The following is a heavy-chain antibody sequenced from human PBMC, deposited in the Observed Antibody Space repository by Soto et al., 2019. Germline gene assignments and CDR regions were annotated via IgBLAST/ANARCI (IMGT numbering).Heavy chain of an antibody. D-gene: IGHD3-16*01. CDR1: GFTFSSYW. Sequence: EVQLVESGGGLVQPGGSLRLSCAASGFTFSSYWMSWVRQAPGKGLEWVANIKQDGSEKYYVDSVKGRFTISRDNAKNSLSLHMNSLRAEDTAVFYCVRVGRLGGYWGQGTLVTVSS. J-gene: IGHJ4*02. V-gene: IGHV3-7*03. CDR2: IKQDGSEK. CDR3: VRVGRLGGY.